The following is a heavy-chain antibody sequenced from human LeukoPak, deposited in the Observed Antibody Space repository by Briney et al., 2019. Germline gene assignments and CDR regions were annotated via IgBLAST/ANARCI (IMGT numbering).Heavy chain of an antibody. CDR2: IKQYGSEK. Sequence: GGSLRLSCAASGFTFSSYWMSWVRQAPGKGLEWVANIKQYGSEKYYVDSVKGRFTISRDNAKNSLYLQMNSLRAEDTAVYYCARDQEAGTTHPNWFDPWGQGTLVTVSS. D-gene: IGHD1-7*01. CDR1: GFTFSSYW. J-gene: IGHJ5*02. V-gene: IGHV3-7*01. CDR3: ARDQEAGTTHPNWFDP.